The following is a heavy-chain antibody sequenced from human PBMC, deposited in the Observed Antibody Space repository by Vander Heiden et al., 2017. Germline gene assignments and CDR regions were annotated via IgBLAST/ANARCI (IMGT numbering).Heavy chain of an antibody. J-gene: IGHJ6*02. CDR1: GFTFSNAW. Sequence: EVQLVESGGVWVKPGGSLRLSCAAFGFTFSNAWMNGVRQGPGKGLEWVGRIKSKTDGGTTDYAAPVKGRFTISRDDSKNTLYLQMNSLKTEDTAVYYCTTHSSSWSNYYYYYGMDVWGQGTTVTVSS. CDR2: IKSKTDGGTT. D-gene: IGHD6-13*01. V-gene: IGHV3-15*07. CDR3: TTHSSSWSNYYYYYGMDV.